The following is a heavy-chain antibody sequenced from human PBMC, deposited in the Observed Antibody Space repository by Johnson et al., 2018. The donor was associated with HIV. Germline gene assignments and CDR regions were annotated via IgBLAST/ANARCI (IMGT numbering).Heavy chain of an antibody. CDR3: AKEGGRITMIVVEPDAFDI. D-gene: IGHD3-22*01. V-gene: IGHV3-33*06. J-gene: IGHJ3*02. CDR1: GFTFSSYG. CDR2: IWYDGSNK. Sequence: QMLLVESGGGVVQPGRSLRLSCAASGFTFSSYGMHWVRQAPGKGLEWVAVIWYDGSNKDYADSVKGRFTISRDNSKNTLYLQMNSLKAGDTAVYYCAKEGGRITMIVVEPDAFDIWGQGTMVTVSS.